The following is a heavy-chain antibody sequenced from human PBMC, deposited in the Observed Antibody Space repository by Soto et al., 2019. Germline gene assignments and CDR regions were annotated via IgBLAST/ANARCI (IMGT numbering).Heavy chain of an antibody. CDR2: MNPNSGNT. Sequence: ASVKVSCKASGHTFTSYDINWVRQATGQGLEWMGWMNPNSGNTGYAQKFQGRVTMTRNTSISTAYMELSSLRSEDTAVYYCARGTVVVPAAIDYWGQGTLVTVSS. D-gene: IGHD2-2*01. CDR3: ARGTVVVPAAIDY. V-gene: IGHV1-8*01. CDR1: GHTFTSYD. J-gene: IGHJ4*02.